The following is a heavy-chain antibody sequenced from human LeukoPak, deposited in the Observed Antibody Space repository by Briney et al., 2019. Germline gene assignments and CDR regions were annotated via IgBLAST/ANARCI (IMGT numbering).Heavy chain of an antibody. CDR3: ARRQYYDSSGYYFDY. J-gene: IGHJ4*02. Sequence: ASVKVSCKASGGTFSSYVISWVRQAPGQGLEWMGWINTNTGNPTYAQGFTGRFVFSLDTSVSTAYLQISSLKAEDTAVYYCARRQYYDSSGYYFDYWGQGTLVTVSS. D-gene: IGHD3-22*01. V-gene: IGHV7-4-1*02. CDR1: GGTFSSYV. CDR2: INTNTGNP.